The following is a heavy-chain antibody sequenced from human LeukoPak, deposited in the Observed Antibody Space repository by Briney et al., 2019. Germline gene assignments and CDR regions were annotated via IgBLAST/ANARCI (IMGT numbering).Heavy chain of an antibody. D-gene: IGHD2-2*01. CDR2: INAYYGVT. Sequence: ASVKVSCKASGYTFTDYVISWVRQAPGQGLEWMGWINAYYGVTKYAQKLQGRVTMTTDTSTSTAYMELRSLRSDDTAVYYCASGSSSTSCFYDYWGQGTLVTVSS. J-gene: IGHJ4*02. CDR3: ASGSSSTSCFYDY. CDR1: GYTFTDYV. V-gene: IGHV1-18*01.